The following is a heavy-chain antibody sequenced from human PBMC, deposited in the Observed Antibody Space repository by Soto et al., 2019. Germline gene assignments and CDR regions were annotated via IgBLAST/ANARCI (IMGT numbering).Heavy chain of an antibody. CDR3: ARVGIAAAPRIGGMDV. CDR2: IIPIFGTA. J-gene: IGHJ6*02. Sequence: SVKVSCKASGGTFSSYAISWVLQAPGQGLEWMGGIIPIFGTANYAQKFQGRVTITADKSTSTAYMELSSLRSEDTAVYYCARVGIAAAPRIGGMDVWGQGTTVTVSS. D-gene: IGHD6-13*01. CDR1: GGTFSSYA. V-gene: IGHV1-69*06.